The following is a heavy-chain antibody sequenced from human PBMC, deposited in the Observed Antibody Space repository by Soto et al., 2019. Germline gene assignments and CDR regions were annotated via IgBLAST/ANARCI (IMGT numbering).Heavy chain of an antibody. J-gene: IGHJ5*02. V-gene: IGHV3-9*01. CDR3: ARDIRPRSGWSWFDP. Sequence: GGSLRLSCAASGFTFDDYAMHWVRQAPGKGPEWVSGISWNSGSIGYADSVKGRLTISRDNAKNSLYLQMNSLRAEDTALYYCARDIRPRSGWSWFDPWGQGTLVTVSS. CDR1: GFTFDDYA. CDR2: ISWNSGSI. D-gene: IGHD6-19*01.